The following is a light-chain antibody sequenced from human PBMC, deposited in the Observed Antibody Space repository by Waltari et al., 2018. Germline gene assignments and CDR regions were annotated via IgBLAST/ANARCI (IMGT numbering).Light chain of an antibody. J-gene: IGKJ4*01. V-gene: IGKV3-15*01. CDR2: GAS. CDR1: QSVSSN. CDR3: QQYSNRPPVT. Sequence: EIVMTQSPDLLSVSPGQRATLSCRASQSVSSNLAWYQQRPGQAPRLLIYGASTRATGIPTRFSGSGSGTEFTLTISSLQSEDFAVYYCQQYSNRPPVTFGGGTKVEI.